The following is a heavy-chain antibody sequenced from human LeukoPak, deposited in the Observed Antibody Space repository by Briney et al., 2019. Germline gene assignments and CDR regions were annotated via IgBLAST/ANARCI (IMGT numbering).Heavy chain of an antibody. J-gene: IGHJ3*02. CDR2: IIPIFGTA. D-gene: IGHD1-1*01. CDR1: GGTSSSYA. Sequence: SVKVSCKASGGTSSSYAISWVRQAPGQGLEWMGGIIPIFGTANYAQKFQGRVTITADESTSTAYMELSSLRSEDTAVYYCASPWNAGAFDIWGQGTMVTVSS. CDR3: ASPWNAGAFDI. V-gene: IGHV1-69*13.